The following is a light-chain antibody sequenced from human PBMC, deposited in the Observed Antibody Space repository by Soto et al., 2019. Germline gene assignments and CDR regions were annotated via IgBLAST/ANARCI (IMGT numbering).Light chain of an antibody. J-gene: IGLJ1*01. CDR3: SSYAGSTYV. V-gene: IGLV2-8*01. CDR1: SSDVGGYNY. Sequence: QSALTQPPSASGSPGQSVTISCTGTSSDVGGYNYVSWYQQHPGKAPKLMIYEVSKRPSGVPDRFPGSKSGNTASLTVSGLQAEDEADYYCSSYAGSTYVFGTGTKVTVL. CDR2: EVS.